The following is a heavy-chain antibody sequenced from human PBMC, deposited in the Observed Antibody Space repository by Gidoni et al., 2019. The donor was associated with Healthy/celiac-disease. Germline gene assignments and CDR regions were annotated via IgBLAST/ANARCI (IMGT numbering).Heavy chain of an antibody. CDR2: SSGSGVST. CDR1: GDTFSRYA. J-gene: IGHJ4*02. V-gene: IGHV3-23*01. D-gene: IGHD5-12*01. CDR3: AKGPDGYNISPLDY. Sequence: EAQLLESGGGLVQPGGCLRLSCAASGDTFSRYAMSRVRQAPGKGLGWVSASSGSGVSTYYADSVKGRFTISRDNSKNTLYLQMNSLRAEDTAVYYCAKGPDGYNISPLDYWGQGTLVTVSS.